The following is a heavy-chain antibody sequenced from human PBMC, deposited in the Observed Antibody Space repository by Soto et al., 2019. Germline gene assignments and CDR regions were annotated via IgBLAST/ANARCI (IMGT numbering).Heavy chain of an antibody. V-gene: IGHV1-69*01. J-gene: IGHJ6*02. CDR3: ASLNIVVVPAAMPYYYYGMDV. CDR1: GGTFSSYA. Sequence: QVQLVQSGAEVKKPGSSVKVSCKASGGTFSSYAIGWVRQAPGQGLEWMGGIIPIFGTANYAQKFQGRVTITADESTSTAYMELSSLRSEDTAVYYCASLNIVVVPAAMPYYYYGMDVWGQGTTVTVSS. D-gene: IGHD2-2*01. CDR2: IIPIFGTA.